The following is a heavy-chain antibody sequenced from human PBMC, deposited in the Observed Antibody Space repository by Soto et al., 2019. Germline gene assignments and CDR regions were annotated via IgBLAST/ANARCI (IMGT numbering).Heavy chain of an antibody. V-gene: IGHV4-39*01. CDR1: GGSISSSSYY. J-gene: IGHJ4*02. D-gene: IGHD4-17*01. CDR3: ARLIYGDYGEDY. Sequence: QLQLQESGPGLVKPSETLSLTCTVSGGSISSSSYYWGWIRQPPGKGLEWIGSIYYSGSTYYNPYLKSRVTISVDTSKNQFSLKLSSVTAADTAVYYCARLIYGDYGEDYWGQGTLVTVSS. CDR2: IYYSGST.